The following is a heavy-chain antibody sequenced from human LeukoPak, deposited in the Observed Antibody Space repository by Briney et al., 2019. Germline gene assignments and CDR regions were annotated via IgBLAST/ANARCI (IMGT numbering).Heavy chain of an antibody. D-gene: IGHD6-6*01. Sequence: PGGSLRLSCAASGXAFSTYDVHWVRQATGKGLEWVSAIGVAGDTYYPGSVKGRLTISRENAKNSLYLHMNSLSAGDTAVYYCARGFVHAFDIWGQGTMVTVSS. CDR3: ARGFVHAFDI. J-gene: IGHJ3*02. CDR2: IGVAGDT. V-gene: IGHV3-13*04. CDR1: GXAFSTYD.